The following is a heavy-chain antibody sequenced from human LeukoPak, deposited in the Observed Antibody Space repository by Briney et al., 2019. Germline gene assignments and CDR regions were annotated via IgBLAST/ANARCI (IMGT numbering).Heavy chain of an antibody. D-gene: IGHD1-26*01. CDR3: ARRGGSYYLPINWSDP. CDR2: IYYSGST. V-gene: IGHV4-39*07. Sequence: SETLSLTCTVSGGSISSSSYYWGWIRQPPGKGLEWIGSIYYSGSTYYNPSLKSRVTISVDTSKNQFSLKLKSVTAADTAVYYCARRGGSYYLPINWSDPWGQGTLVTVSS. CDR1: GGSISSSSYY. J-gene: IGHJ5*02.